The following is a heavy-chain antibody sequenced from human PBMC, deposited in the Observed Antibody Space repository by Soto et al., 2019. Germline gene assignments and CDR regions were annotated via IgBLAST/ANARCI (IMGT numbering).Heavy chain of an antibody. D-gene: IGHD6-19*01. J-gene: IGHJ6*02. V-gene: IGHV1-18*01. Sequence: QVQLVQSGAEVKKPGASVKVSCKASGYTFTSYGISWVRQAPGQGLEWMGWISAYNGNTNYAQKLQGRVTMTTDTSTSTGYMERRSLRSDDTAVYYCARDGGYSSGWYYYYYGMDVWGQGTTVTVSS. CDR2: ISAYNGNT. CDR1: GYTFTSYG. CDR3: ARDGGYSSGWYYYYYGMDV.